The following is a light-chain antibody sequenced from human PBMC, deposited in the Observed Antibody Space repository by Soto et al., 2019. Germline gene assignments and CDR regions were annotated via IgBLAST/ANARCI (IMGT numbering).Light chain of an antibody. CDR3: QQYGSSPRT. J-gene: IGKJ1*01. V-gene: IGKV3-20*01. CDR1: QSVSTNY. CDR2: GAF. Sequence: IVLTHSPGTLSSSLWQRSTLSFSSSQSVSTNYLAWYQQKPGQAPWLLIYGAFNRAGGVPDRFSGSVSGTDFALTISRLEPEDFAVYYCQQYGSSPRTFGQGTKVDI.